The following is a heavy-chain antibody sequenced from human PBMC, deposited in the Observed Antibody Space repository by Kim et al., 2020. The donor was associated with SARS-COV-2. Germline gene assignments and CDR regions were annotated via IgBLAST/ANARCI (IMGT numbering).Heavy chain of an antibody. CDR3: ARDRVDTAMVRYYYYYGMDV. J-gene: IGHJ6*02. V-gene: IGHV4-59*01. CDR2: INYSGST. CDR1: GGSISSYY. Sequence: SETLSLTCTVSGGSISSYYWSWIRQPPGKGLEWIGYINYSGSTNYNPSLKSRVNISVDTSKNQFSLKLSSVTAADAAVYYCARDRVDTAMVRYYYYYGMDVWGQGTTVTVSS. D-gene: IGHD5-18*01.